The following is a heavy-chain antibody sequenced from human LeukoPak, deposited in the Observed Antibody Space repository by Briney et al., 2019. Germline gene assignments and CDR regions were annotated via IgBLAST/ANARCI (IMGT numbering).Heavy chain of an antibody. CDR1: GYSFARNW. V-gene: IGHV5-51*01. J-gene: IGHJ4*02. D-gene: IGHD2-21*01. CDR2: INPVDFDT. Sequence: PGESLKISCKGSGYSFARNWVGWIRQMPGKGLEWMGIINPVDFDTRYSPSFQGQVTMSADRSISTAYLQWSSLKASDSATYYCARHVRDTSDLSRRFDYWGQGSLVTVSS. CDR3: ARHVRDTSDLSRRFDY.